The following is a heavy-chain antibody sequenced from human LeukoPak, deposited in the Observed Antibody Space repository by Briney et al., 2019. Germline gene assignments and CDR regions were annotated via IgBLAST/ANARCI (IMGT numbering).Heavy chain of an antibody. V-gene: IGHV3-23*01. CDR1: GFTLSNFA. CDR3: ARVSRYCSGGSCYFLSYYYYYMDV. CDR2: ISGYGDST. J-gene: IGHJ6*03. Sequence: PGGSLRLSCSASGFTLSNFAMNWVRQAPGKGLEWVSIISGYGDSTYYTDSVKGRFTISRDNSKNSLYLQMNSLRAEDTAVYYCARVSRYCSGGSCYFLSYYYYYMDVWGKGTTVTVSS. D-gene: IGHD2-15*01.